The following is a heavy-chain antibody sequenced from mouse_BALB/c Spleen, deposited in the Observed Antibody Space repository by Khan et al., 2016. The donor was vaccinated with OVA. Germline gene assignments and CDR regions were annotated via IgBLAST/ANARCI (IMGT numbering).Heavy chain of an antibody. V-gene: IGHV14-1*02. CDR3: ARSGYFAWFTY. D-gene: IGHD1-1*01. Sequence: VQLKESGAELVRPGALVKLSCKPSGFNIKDYYIHWVKQRPEQGLEWIGWIDPENGDPIYDPRFQGKAIITADTSSNTAYLQLSSLATEDTAGDYCARSGYFAWFTYWGQGTLVTVSA. J-gene: IGHJ3*01. CDR2: IDPENGDP. CDR1: GFNIKDYY.